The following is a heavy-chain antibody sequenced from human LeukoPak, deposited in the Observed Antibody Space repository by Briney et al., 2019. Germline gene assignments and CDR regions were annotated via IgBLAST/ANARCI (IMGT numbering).Heavy chain of an antibody. CDR3: AKDAAGPEY. J-gene: IGHJ4*02. CDR2: ISAGGGST. V-gene: IGHV3-23*01. Sequence: GGSLRLSCAASGFTFSNYYMSWIRQAPGKGLEWVSGISAGGGSTYYADSVKGRFTISRDNSRNTLHLQMNSLRAEDTAVYYCAKDAAGPEYWGQGTLVTVSS. CDR1: GFTFSNYY. D-gene: IGHD6-13*01.